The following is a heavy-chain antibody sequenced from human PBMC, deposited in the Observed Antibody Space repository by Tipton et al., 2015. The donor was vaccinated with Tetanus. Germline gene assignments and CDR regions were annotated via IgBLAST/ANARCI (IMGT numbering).Heavy chain of an antibody. V-gene: IGHV3-30*03. Sequence: SGVTVSGNYMSWVRQAPGKGLEWVAVISYDGSNKYYADSVKGRFTISRDNSKNTLYLQMNSLRVEDTAMYYCARDRRGGLWLDGGFDYWGQGTLVTVSS. J-gene: IGHJ4*02. CDR1: GVTVSGNY. CDR2: ISYDGSNK. D-gene: IGHD3-10*01. CDR3: ARDRRGGLWLDGGFDY.